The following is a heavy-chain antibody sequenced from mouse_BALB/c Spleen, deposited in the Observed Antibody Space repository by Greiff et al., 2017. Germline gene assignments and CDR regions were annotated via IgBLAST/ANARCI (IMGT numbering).Heavy chain of an antibody. CDR2: ISYSGST. Sequence: EVQLQESGPGLVKPSQSLSLTCTVTGYSITSDYAWNWIRQFPGNKLEWMGYISYSGSTSYNPSLQSRISITRDTSKNQFFLQLNSVTTEDTATYYCARDYGPLDYWGQGTTLTVSS. CDR3: ARDYGPLDY. CDR1: GYSITSDYA. V-gene: IGHV3-2*02. J-gene: IGHJ2*01. D-gene: IGHD1-1*01.